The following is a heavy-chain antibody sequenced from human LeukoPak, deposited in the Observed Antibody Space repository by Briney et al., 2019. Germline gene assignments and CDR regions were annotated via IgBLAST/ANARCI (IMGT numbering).Heavy chain of an antibody. V-gene: IGHV3-48*03. CDR3: ARGLSGYSSSLGY. J-gene: IGHJ4*02. Sequence: GGSLRLSCAASGFTFTSYEMNWVRQAPGKGLEWVSYISSSGSTIYYADSVKGRFTISRDNAKNTLYLQMNSLRAEDTAVYYCARGLSGYSSSLGYWGQGTLVTVSS. CDR1: GFTFTSYE. CDR2: ISSSGSTI. D-gene: IGHD6-6*01.